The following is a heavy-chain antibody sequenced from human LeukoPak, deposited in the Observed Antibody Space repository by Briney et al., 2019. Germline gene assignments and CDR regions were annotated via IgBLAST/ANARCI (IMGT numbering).Heavy chain of an antibody. V-gene: IGHV4-34*01. D-gene: IGHD6-19*01. Sequence: SETLSLTCAVYGGSFSGCDWSWIRQPPGKGLEWIGEINHSGSTNYNPSLKSRVTISVDTSKNQFSLKLSSVTAADTAVSYCARSSGRGAFDIWGQGTMVTVSS. J-gene: IGHJ3*02. CDR3: ARSSGRGAFDI. CDR1: GGSFSGCD. CDR2: INHSGST.